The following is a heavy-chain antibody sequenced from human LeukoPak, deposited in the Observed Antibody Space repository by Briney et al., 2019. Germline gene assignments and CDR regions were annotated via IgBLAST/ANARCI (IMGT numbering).Heavy chain of an antibody. D-gene: IGHD5-18*01. V-gene: IGHV4-28*03. J-gene: IGHJ3*02. CDR2: IYHSGTT. CDR3: AREDTAMVTGAFDI. CDR1: GYSITSSSW. Sequence: SETLSLTCAVSGYSITSSSWWGWIRQPPGKGLEWIGYIYHSGTTYYNPSLQSRVTMSVDTSKNQFSLKLSSVTAVDTAVYYCAREDTAMVTGAFDIWGQGTMVTVSS.